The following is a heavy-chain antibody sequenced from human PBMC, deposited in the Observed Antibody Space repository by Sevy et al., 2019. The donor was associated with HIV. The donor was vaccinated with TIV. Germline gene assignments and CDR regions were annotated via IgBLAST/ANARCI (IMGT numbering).Heavy chain of an antibody. J-gene: IGHJ3*02. D-gene: IGHD1-26*01. V-gene: IGHV3-15*01. CDR1: GFSFKNVW. CDR3: ATVLGAGAAGAFEI. CDR2: AKMKSDGGCI. Sequence: GGSLRLSCAGSGFSFKNVWMTWVRQTPGKGLEWVGHAKMKSDGGCIDYGSPVNGRFTISRDDSKDMLYLQMSSLKTEDSGVYYCATVLGAGAAGAFEIWGQGTMVTVSS.